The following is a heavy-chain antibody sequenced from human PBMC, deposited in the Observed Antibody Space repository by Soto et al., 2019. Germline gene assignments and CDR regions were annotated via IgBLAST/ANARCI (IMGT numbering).Heavy chain of an antibody. V-gene: IGHV1-18*01. CDR2: ISPYTGNT. D-gene: IGHD3-16*01. Sequence: ASVKVSCKASGYIFVNYGIAWVRQAPGQGLEWMGWISPYTGNTNSAKKIQGRLTMTTDTSTSTAYMELRSLRSDDTAVYYCARRLFGPNWFDPWGQGTLVTVSS. CDR3: ARRLFGPNWFDP. J-gene: IGHJ5*02. CDR1: GYIFVNYG.